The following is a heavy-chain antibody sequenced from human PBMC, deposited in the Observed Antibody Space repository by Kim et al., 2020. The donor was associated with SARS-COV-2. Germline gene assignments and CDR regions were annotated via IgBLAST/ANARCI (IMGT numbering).Heavy chain of an antibody. D-gene: IGHD3-22*01. V-gene: IGHV4-4*02. J-gene: IGHJ5*02. CDR1: GASISSSSC. CDR2: VDHSGTT. Sequence: SETLSLTCVVSGASISSSSCWSWVRQPPGKGLEWIGEVDHSGTTSYNVSLKSRVTISVDKSKNQFSSRLNSVSAADTAVYYCARGVSSAWILRAWFDPWG. CDR3: ARGVSSAWILRAWFDP.